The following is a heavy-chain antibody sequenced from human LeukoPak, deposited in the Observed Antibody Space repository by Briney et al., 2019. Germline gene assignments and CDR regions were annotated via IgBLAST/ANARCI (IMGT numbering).Heavy chain of an antibody. J-gene: IGHJ6*02. Sequence: EGSLRLSCAASGSTFDDYAMHWVRQAPGKGLEGVSVIYSGGSTYYADSVKGRFTISRDNSKNTLYLQMNSLRAEDTAVYYCARDWASNRYYYGMDVWGQGTTVTVSS. CDR3: ARDWASNRYYYGMDV. CDR2: IYSGGST. CDR1: GSTFDDYA. D-gene: IGHD1-14*01. V-gene: IGHV3-53*01.